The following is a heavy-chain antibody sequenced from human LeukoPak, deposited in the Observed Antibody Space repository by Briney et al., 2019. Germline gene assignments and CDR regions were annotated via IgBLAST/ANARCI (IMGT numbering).Heavy chain of an antibody. CDR1: GYSFANYW. Sequence: GESLKISCKGFGYSFANYWIGWVRQMPGKGLEWMGTIYPGDSDTRYSPSFQGQVTISADKSISTAYLHWSSLKASDTALYYCARRRHCSSGSCEDFDFWGQGTLLTVSS. D-gene: IGHD2-15*01. CDR3: ARRRHCSSGSCEDFDF. V-gene: IGHV5-51*01. J-gene: IGHJ4*02. CDR2: IYPGDSDT.